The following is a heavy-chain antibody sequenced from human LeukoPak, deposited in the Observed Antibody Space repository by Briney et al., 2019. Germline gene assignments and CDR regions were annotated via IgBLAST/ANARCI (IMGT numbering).Heavy chain of an antibody. CDR1: GFTFSSYA. CDR3: TKARGATYGTYYFDY. J-gene: IGHJ4*02. Sequence: GGSLRLSCAASGFTFSSYAMNWVRQAPGKGLKWVSISGSGGDTYYAHSVKGRFTISRDNSKNTLYLQMNSLRAEDTAVYYCTKARGATYGTYYFDYWGQGTLVTVSS. D-gene: IGHD4/OR15-4a*01. V-gene: IGHV3-23*01. CDR2: SGSGGDT.